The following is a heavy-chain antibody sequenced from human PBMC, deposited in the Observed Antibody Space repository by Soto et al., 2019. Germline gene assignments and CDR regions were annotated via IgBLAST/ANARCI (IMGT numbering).Heavy chain of an antibody. D-gene: IGHD3-22*01. CDR1: GYTLTELS. J-gene: IGHJ3*02. CDR3: AKGRAYYYDSSAHWRDAFDM. Sequence: ASVKVSCKVSGYTLTELSMHWVRQAPGKGLEWMGGFDPEDGETIYAQKFQGRVTMTEATSTDTAYMELSSLRSEDTAVYYCAKGRAYYYDSSAHWRDAFDMCGQGTMVTVSS. CDR2: FDPEDGET. V-gene: IGHV1-24*01.